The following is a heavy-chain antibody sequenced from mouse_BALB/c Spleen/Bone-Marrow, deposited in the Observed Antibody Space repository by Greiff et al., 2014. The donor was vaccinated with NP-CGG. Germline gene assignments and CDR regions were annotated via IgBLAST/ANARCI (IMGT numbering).Heavy chain of an antibody. CDR1: GYALTNYL. CDR3: ARSRGNLYAMDY. D-gene: IGHD2-1*01. CDR2: INPGSGGT. Sequence: QVQLQQSGAELVRPGTSVKVSCKASGYALTNYLIEWVKQRPGQGLEWIGVINPGSGGTNYNEKFKGKATLTADKSSSTAYMQLSSLTSDGSAVYFCARSRGNLYAMDYWGQGTSVTVSS. J-gene: IGHJ4*01. V-gene: IGHV1-54*01.